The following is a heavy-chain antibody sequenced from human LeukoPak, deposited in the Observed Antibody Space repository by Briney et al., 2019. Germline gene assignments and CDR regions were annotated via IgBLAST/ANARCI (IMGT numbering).Heavy chain of an antibody. CDR2: VSRSGNTL. D-gene: IGHD6-19*01. V-gene: IGHV3-48*03. J-gene: IGHJ4*02. CDR3: ARSLTGYSSGWYVGY. CDR1: GFTFSSYE. Sequence: GGSLRLSCSASGFTFSSYEMNWVRQAPGKGLEWVSYVSRSGNTLYYADSVKGRFTISRDNANNSLYLQMNSLRAEDTAVYYCARSLTGYSSGWYVGYWGQGTLVTVSS.